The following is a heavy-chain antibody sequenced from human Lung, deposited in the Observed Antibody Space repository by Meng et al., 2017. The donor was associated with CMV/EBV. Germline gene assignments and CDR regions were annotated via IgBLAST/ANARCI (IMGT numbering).Heavy chain of an antibody. CDR3: ARVKKAVHFDN. D-gene: IGHD6-6*01. CDR2: IREDGSEQ. V-gene: IGHV3-7*01. CDR1: EFTFSNYW. Sequence: GGSLRLXCAASEFTFSNYWMSWVRQAPGKGLEWVANIREDGSEQHYADSVKGRFSISRDNAKNSLYLQMNSLRGEDTAVYYCARVKKAVHFDNGGQGT. J-gene: IGHJ4*02.